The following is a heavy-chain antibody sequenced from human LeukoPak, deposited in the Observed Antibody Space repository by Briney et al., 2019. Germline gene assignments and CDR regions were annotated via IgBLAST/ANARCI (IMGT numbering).Heavy chain of an antibody. Sequence: KTSETLSLTCTVSGGSISSSSYYWGWLRQPPGKGLEWIGSIYYSGSTYYNPSLKSRVTISVDTSKNQFSLKLSSVTAADTAVYYCARRAAAGGYYFDYWGQGTLVTVSS. D-gene: IGHD6-13*01. J-gene: IGHJ4*02. CDR3: ARRAAAGGYYFDY. CDR1: GGSISSSSYY. V-gene: IGHV4-39*01. CDR2: IYYSGST.